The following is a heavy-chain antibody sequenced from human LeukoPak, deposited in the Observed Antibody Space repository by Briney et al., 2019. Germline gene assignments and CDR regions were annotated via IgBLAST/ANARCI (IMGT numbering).Heavy chain of an antibody. Sequence: GGSLRLSCAASGFTFSHCSMNWVRQTPGKGLEWVASIRSSSSYIYYADSVKGRFTISRDNAKNSLYLQMNSLRAEDTAVYCCASETRRGYSYGSPTDGFDIWGQGTMVTVSS. CDR1: GFTFSHCS. CDR2: IRSSSSYI. V-gene: IGHV3-21*01. CDR3: ASETRRGYSYGSPTDGFDI. J-gene: IGHJ3*02. D-gene: IGHD5-18*01.